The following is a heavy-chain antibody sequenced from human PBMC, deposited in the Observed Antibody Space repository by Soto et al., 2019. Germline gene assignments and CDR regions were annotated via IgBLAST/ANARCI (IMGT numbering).Heavy chain of an antibody. J-gene: IGHJ4*02. CDR2: IIPILGIA. D-gene: IGHD2-2*02. CDR3: AMEYCSSTSCDRDY. Sequence: QVQLVQSGAEVKKPGSSVKVSCKASGGTFSSYTMSWVRQAPGQGLEGMGRIIPILGIANYAQKVRGRVTITAEKPTSTAYMELGGRRSEDTAVYYCAMEYCSSTSCDRDYWGQGTLVTVSS. CDR1: GGTFSSYT. V-gene: IGHV1-69*02.